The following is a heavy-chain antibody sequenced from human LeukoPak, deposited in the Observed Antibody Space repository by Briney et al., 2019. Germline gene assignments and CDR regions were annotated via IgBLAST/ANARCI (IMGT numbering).Heavy chain of an antibody. V-gene: IGHV1-18*01. J-gene: IGHJ5*02. CDR1: GYTFTSYG. Sequence: ASVKVSCKASGYTFTSYGISWVRQAPGQGLEWMGWISAYNGNTNYAQKLQGRVTMTTDTSTSTAYMELRSLRSDDTAVYYCARDPGSYYDFWSGYVGNWFDPWGQGTLVTVSS. CDR3: ARDPGSYYDFWSGYVGNWFDP. CDR2: ISAYNGNT. D-gene: IGHD3-3*01.